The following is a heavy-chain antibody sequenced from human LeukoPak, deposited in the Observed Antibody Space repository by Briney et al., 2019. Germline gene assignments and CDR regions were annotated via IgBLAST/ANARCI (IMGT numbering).Heavy chain of an antibody. V-gene: IGHV3-43*02. CDR3: AKDFSSGTYYPYYYYGMDV. CDR2: ISGDGGST. D-gene: IGHD3-10*01. CDR1: GFTFDDYA. Sequence: GGSLSLSCAASGFTFDDYAMHWVRQAPGKGLEWVPLISGDGGSTYYADSVKGRFTISRDNSKNSLYLQMNSLRTEDTALYYCAKDFSSGTYYPYYYYGMDVWGQGTTVTVSS. J-gene: IGHJ6*02.